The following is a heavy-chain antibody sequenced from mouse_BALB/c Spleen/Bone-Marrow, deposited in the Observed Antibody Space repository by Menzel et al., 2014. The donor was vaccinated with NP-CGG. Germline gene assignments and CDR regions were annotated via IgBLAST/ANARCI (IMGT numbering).Heavy chain of an antibody. J-gene: IGHJ4*01. CDR2: VNPNNGGT. V-gene: IGHV1-18*01. CDR3: ASYYGNYAMDY. D-gene: IGHD1-1*02. CDR1: GYTFAEYT. Sequence: EVQLQQSGPELVKPGASVKISCKTSGYTFAEYTVHWVKQSHGKSLVWIGGVNPNNGGTTYNQKFKGKSTLTVDKSSSTAYMELRSLTSEDSAVYYCASYYGNYAMDYWGQGTSVTVSS.